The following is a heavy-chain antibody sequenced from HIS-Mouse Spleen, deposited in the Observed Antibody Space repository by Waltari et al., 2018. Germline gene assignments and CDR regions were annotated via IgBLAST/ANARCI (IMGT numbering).Heavy chain of an antibody. CDR2: IHTSGST. Sequence: QVQLQESGPGLVKPSETLSLTCTVSGGSISSYYWSWIRQPAGKGLEWIGRIHTSGSTNYNPSRKSRVTMSVDTSKNQFSLKLSSVTSADTAVYYCARDFHDFWSGYYGGDKKHDAFDIWGQGTMVTVSS. V-gene: IGHV4-4*07. J-gene: IGHJ3*02. CDR1: GGSISSYY. D-gene: IGHD3-3*01. CDR3: ARDFHDFWSGYYGGDKKHDAFDI.